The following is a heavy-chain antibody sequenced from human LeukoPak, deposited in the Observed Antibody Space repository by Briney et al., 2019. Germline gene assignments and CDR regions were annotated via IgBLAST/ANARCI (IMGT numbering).Heavy chain of an antibody. CDR2: INTDGDST. CDR1: GLTFSSDW. V-gene: IGHV3-74*01. Sequence: TGGSLRLSCVGAGLTFSSDWMHWVRRAPGKGPVWVSRINTDGDSTVYADSVKGRFTISKDNAKNTLYLQMNSLRLEDTATYYCARTRGNAFDIWGQGTMVTVSS. J-gene: IGHJ3*02. D-gene: IGHD3-16*01. CDR3: ARTRGNAFDI.